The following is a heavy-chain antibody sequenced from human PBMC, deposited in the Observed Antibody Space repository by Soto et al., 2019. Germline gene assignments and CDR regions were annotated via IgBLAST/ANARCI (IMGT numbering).Heavy chain of an antibody. CDR2: IIPIFGTA. Sequence: GASVKVSCKASGGTFSSYAISWVRQAPGQGLEWMGGIIPIFGTANYAQKFQGRVTITADESTSTAYMELSSLRSEDTAVYYCRVAVAGTSAFFYYYGMDVWGQGTTVTVSS. D-gene: IGHD6-19*01. CDR1: GGTFSSYA. CDR3: RVAVAGTSAFFYYYGMDV. J-gene: IGHJ6*02. V-gene: IGHV1-69*13.